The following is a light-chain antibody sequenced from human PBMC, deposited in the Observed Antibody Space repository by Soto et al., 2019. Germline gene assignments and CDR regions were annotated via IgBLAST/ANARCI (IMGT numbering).Light chain of an antibody. CDR3: QQYNNWPRT. J-gene: IGKJ1*01. CDR2: GAS. V-gene: IGKV3-15*01. Sequence: EIVLTQSPGTLSLSPGEGSTLSCRASQSVRYNYLAWYQQKPGQAPRLLIYGASTRATGIPARFSGSGSGTEFTLTISSLQSEDFAVYYCQQYNNWPRTFGQGTQVDI. CDR1: QSVRYNY.